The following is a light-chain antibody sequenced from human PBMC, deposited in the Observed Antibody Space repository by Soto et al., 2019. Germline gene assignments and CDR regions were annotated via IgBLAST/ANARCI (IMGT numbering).Light chain of an antibody. Sequence: QAVVTQPPSVSGAPGQRVTISCTGSNSSIGAGYDVHWYQQLPGTAPKLLIYANNVRPSGVPDRFSGSKSGTSAYLAITGLQAEDEADYYCQSYDISLSGSIFGGGTKLTVL. J-gene: IGLJ2*01. CDR3: QSYDISLSGSI. CDR2: ANN. CDR1: NSSIGAGYD. V-gene: IGLV1-40*01.